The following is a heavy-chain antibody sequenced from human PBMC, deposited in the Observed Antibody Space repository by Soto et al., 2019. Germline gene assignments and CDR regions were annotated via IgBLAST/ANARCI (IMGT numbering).Heavy chain of an antibody. D-gene: IGHD6-13*01. V-gene: IGHV1-3*01. CDR3: VRRHVSATGIDWFDP. CDR1: GDTFSSYA. CDR2: INAANGDT. J-gene: IGHJ5*02. Sequence: GASVKVSCKASGDTFSSYAISWVRQAPGQRLEWMGWINAANGDTIYSPTFQGRVTITRDTSASTAYMELSSLRFEDTAVYYCVRRHVSATGIDWFDPWGQGTLVTVSS.